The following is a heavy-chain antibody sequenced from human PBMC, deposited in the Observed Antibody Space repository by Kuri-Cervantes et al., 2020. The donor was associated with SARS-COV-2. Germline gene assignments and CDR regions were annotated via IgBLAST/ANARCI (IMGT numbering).Heavy chain of an antibody. CDR1: GFTFSSYA. CDR2: ISYDGSNK. Sequence: LMISCAASGFTFSSYAMHWVRQAPGKGLEWVAVISYDGSNKYYADSVKGRFTISRDNSKNTLYLQMNSLRAEDTAVYYCARSTSAPRYSYYYGMDVWGQGTTVTVSS. CDR3: ARSTSAPRYSYYYGMDV. J-gene: IGHJ6*02. V-gene: IGHV3-30*07.